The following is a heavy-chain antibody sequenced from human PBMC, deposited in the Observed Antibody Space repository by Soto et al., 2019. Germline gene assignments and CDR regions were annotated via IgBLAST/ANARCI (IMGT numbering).Heavy chain of an antibody. CDR2: ISGSGDVI. CDR1: AFKFSDYY. CDR3: ARAPDCGEGSCYSHFDL. J-gene: IGHJ4*02. V-gene: IGHV3-11*01. Sequence: GGSLRLSCAASAFKFSDYYMSWVRQAPGKGLEWVSYISGSGDVIYYADSVKGRFTISRDNDKKSVHLQMDTLRAEDTALYYCARAPDCGEGSCYSHFDLRGQGTRVTVS. D-gene: IGHD2-15*01.